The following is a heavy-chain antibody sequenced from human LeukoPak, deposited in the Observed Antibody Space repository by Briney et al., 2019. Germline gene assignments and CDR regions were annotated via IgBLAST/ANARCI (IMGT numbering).Heavy chain of an antibody. CDR1: GDSISSFY. Sequence: PETLSLTCTVSGDSISSFYWSWIRQPAVKGLEWVGRIYSSGSTNYNPSLKNRVTMSVDTSKNQFTLKLSSVTAADTAVYYCARARVAGDWSFDLWGRGTLVTVSS. V-gene: IGHV4-4*07. CDR3: ARARVAGDWSFDL. J-gene: IGHJ2*01. D-gene: IGHD1-1*01. CDR2: IYSSGST.